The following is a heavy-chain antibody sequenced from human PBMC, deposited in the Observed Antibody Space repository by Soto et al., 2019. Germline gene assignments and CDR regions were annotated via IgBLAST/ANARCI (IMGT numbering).Heavy chain of an antibody. CDR2: IYHSGNT. J-gene: IGHJ5*02. D-gene: IGHD3-3*01. CDR1: GFSISSNICY. CDR3: ARHCEWSAPGNWFDP. Sequence: QLQLQESGPGLVKPSETLSLTCNVTGFSISSNICYWGWIRQPPGKGLEWIGSIYHSGNTYYNPSPKSRVTISVDTSENHFSLRLNSVTAADTAVYYCARHCEWSAPGNWFDPWGQGTLVTVSS. V-gene: IGHV4-39*01.